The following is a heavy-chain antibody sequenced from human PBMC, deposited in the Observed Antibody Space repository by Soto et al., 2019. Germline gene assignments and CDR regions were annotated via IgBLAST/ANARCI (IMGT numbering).Heavy chain of an antibody. CDR3: ARDRVVVAATDY. D-gene: IGHD2-15*01. V-gene: IGHV4-39*02. CDR1: GGSISSSSYY. J-gene: IGHJ4*02. Sequence: SETLSLTCTVSGGSISSSSYYWGWIRQPPGKGLEWIGSIYYSGSTYYNPSLKSRVTISVDTSKNQFSLKLSSVTAADTAVYYCARDRVVVAATDYWGQGTLVTVSS. CDR2: IYYSGST.